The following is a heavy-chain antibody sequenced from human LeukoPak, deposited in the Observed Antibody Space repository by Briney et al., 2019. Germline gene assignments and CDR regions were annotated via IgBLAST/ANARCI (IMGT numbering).Heavy chain of an antibody. CDR3: AIQDQYQLLSYYYYMDV. V-gene: IGHV4-59*08. CDR1: GGSISSYY. Sequence: SETLSLTCTVSGGSISSYYWSWIRQPPGKGLEWIGYIYYNGSTNYNSSLKSRVTISVDTSKNQFSLKLSSVTAADTAVYYCAIQDQYQLLSYYYYMDVWGKGTTVTVSS. J-gene: IGHJ6*03. D-gene: IGHD2-2*01. CDR2: IYYNGST.